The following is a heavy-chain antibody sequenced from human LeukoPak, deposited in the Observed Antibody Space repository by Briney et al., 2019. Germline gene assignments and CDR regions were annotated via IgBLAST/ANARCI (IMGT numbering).Heavy chain of an antibody. V-gene: IGHV4-34*01. J-gene: IGHJ4*02. CDR1: GGSFSGYY. D-gene: IGHD6-13*01. Sequence: IPSETLSLTCAVYGGSFSGYYWSWIRQPPGKGLKWIGEINHSGSTNYNPSLKSRVTISVDTSKNQFSLKLSSVTPADTAVYYCASTGYSSSWSSFDYWGQGTLVTVSS. CDR2: INHSGST. CDR3: ASTGYSSSWSSFDY.